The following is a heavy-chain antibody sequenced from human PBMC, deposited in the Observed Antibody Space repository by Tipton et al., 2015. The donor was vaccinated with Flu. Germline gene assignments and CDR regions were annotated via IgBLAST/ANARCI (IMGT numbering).Heavy chain of an antibody. J-gene: IGHJ4*02. V-gene: IGHV3-30-3*01. CDR2: ITYDGSIK. CDR3: ARVAYGSGRLPPDY. D-gene: IGHD3-10*01. CDR1: GFTFSSYT. Sequence: SLRLSCAASGFTFSSYTMHWVRQAPGKGLEWVAVITYDGSIKYYADSVRGRFTISRDNSKNTLYLQMDSLRVEDTAVYYCARVAYGSGRLPPDYWGQGTLVTVSS.